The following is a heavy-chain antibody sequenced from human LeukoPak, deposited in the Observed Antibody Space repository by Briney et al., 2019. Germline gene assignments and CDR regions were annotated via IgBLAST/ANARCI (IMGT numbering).Heavy chain of an antibody. J-gene: IGHJ5*02. Sequence: GESLKISCKGPGYSFTSYWIGWVRQMPGKGLEWMGIIYPGDSDTRYSPSFQGQVTISADKSISTAYLQWSSLKASDTAMYYCARLRWYCSGGSCYSGYNWFDPWGQGTLVTVSS. CDR3: ARLRWYCSGGSCYSGYNWFDP. D-gene: IGHD2-15*01. CDR2: IYPGDSDT. CDR1: GYSFTSYW. V-gene: IGHV5-51*01.